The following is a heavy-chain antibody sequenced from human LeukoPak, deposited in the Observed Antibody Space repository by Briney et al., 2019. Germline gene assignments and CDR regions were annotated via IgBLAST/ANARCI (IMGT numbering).Heavy chain of an antibody. CDR1: GFTFSSYA. CDR3: AKPPDRYYDSAAAFDS. J-gene: IGHJ4*02. V-gene: IGHV3-23*01. Sequence: PGGSLRLSCAASGFTFSSYAINWVRQAPGKGLEWVSGISRSGITTHYADSVKGRFTTSRDNSKNTVYLQMNSLRAEDTAIYYCAKPPDRYYDSAAAFDSWGQGTQVTVSS. D-gene: IGHD3-22*01. CDR2: ISRSGITT.